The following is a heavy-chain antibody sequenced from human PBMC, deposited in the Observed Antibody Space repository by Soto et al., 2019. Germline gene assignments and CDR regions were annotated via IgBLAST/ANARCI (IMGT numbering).Heavy chain of an antibody. CDR2: ISWNSGSI. Sequence: ESGGGLVQPGRSLRLSCAASGFTFDDYAMHWVRQAPGKGLEWVSGISWNSGSIGYADSVKGRFTISRDNAKNSLYLQMNSLRAEDTALYYCAKTLAWRYSEGMDVWGQGTTVTVSS. CDR3: AKTLAWRYSEGMDV. J-gene: IGHJ6*02. CDR1: GFTFDDYA. D-gene: IGHD5-12*01. V-gene: IGHV3-9*01.